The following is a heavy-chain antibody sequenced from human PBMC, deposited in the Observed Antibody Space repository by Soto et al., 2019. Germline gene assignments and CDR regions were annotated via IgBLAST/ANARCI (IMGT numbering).Heavy chain of an antibody. J-gene: IGHJ4*02. CDR3: ARVHSSGWYMLDY. CDR2: INPNSGGT. V-gene: IGHV1-2*02. D-gene: IGHD6-19*01. Sequence: GKVSCKASGYTFTGYYMHWVRQAPGQGLEWMGWINPNSGGTNYAQKFQGRVTMTRDTSISTAYMELSRLRSDDTAVYYCARVHSSGWYMLDYWGQGTLVTVSS. CDR1: GYTFTGYY.